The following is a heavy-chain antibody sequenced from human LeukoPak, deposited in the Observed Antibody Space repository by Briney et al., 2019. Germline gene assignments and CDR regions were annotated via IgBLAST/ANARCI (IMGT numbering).Heavy chain of an antibody. CDR1: GCTFSSYA. D-gene: IGHD6-13*01. Sequence: ASVKVSCKASGCTFSSYAISWVRQAPGQGLEWMGGIIPIFGTTNYAQKFQGRVTITTDESTSTAYMELSSLRSEDTAVYYCARGGGYSSSWYWFDPWGQGTLVTVSS. CDR2: IIPIFGTT. V-gene: IGHV1-69*05. J-gene: IGHJ5*02. CDR3: ARGGGYSSSWYWFDP.